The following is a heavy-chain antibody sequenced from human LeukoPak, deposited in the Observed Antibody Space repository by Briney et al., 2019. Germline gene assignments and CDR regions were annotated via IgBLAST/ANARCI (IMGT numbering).Heavy chain of an antibody. J-gene: IGHJ3*02. D-gene: IGHD1-7*01. CDR2: FDSEDGET. V-gene: IGHV1-24*01. Sequence: ASVKVSCKVSGHTLSEISMHWVRQAPGKGLEWMGSFDSEDGETMYAENFQGRFTMTEDTSRDTAYMELSSLRSEDTAVYFCATDKGGPGTTFHDPFDNWGQGTMVTVSS. CDR1: GHTLSEIS. CDR3: ATDKGGPGTTFHDPFDN.